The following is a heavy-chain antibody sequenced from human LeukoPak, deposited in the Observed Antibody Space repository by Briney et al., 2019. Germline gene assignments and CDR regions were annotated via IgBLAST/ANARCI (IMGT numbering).Heavy chain of an antibody. J-gene: IGHJ6*03. CDR3: ARDWYNNAREIYYYYMDV. Sequence: SETLSLTCTVSGGSISSSSYYWGWIRQPPGKGLEWIGSIYYSGSTYYNPSLKSRVTISVDTSKNQFSLKLSSVTAADTAVYYCARDWYNNAREIYYYYMDVWGKGTTVTVSS. CDR1: GGSISSSSYY. V-gene: IGHV4-39*02. CDR2: IYYSGST. D-gene: IGHD1-14*01.